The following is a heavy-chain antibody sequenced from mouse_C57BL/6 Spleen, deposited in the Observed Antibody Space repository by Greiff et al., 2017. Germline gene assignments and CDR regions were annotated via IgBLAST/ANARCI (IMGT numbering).Heavy chain of an antibody. J-gene: IGHJ4*01. V-gene: IGHV1-82*01. CDR1: GYAFSSSW. CDR3: TPYYCSSVYGMDY. CDR2: IYPGDGDT. D-gene: IGHD1-1*01. Sequence: QVQLKQSGPELVKPGASVKISCKASGYAFSSSWMNWVKQRPGQGLEWIGRIYPGDGDTNYNGKFKGKATLTADKSSSTAYMQLSSLTSEDSAVYFCTPYYCSSVYGMDYWGQGTSVTVSA.